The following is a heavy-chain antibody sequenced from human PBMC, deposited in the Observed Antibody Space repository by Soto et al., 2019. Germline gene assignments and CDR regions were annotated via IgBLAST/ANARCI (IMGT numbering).Heavy chain of an antibody. J-gene: IGHJ5*02. V-gene: IGHV3-48*01. CDR1: GFTFSSYS. D-gene: IGHD3-3*01. Sequence: PGESLKISCAASGFTFSSYSMNWVRQAPGKGLEWVSYISSSSSTIYYADSVKGRFTISRDNAKNSLYLQMNSLRAEDTAVYYCAVFTIFGVVTTTNNWFDPWGQGTLVTVSS. CDR3: AVFTIFGVVTTTNNWFDP. CDR2: ISSSSSTI.